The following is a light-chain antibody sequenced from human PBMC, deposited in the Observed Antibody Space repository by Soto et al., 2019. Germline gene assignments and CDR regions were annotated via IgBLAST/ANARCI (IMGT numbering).Light chain of an antibody. Sequence: QSVLTQPPSVSGAPGQRVTISCTGSSSNIGAGYDVHWYQQLPGTAAKLLIYGNSNRPSGVPDRFSGSKSGTSASLAITGLQAEDEADYYCQSYDSSLSGPVVFGGGTQLTVL. J-gene: IGLJ2*01. CDR3: QSYDSSLSGPVV. V-gene: IGLV1-40*01. CDR2: GNS. CDR1: SSNIGAGYD.